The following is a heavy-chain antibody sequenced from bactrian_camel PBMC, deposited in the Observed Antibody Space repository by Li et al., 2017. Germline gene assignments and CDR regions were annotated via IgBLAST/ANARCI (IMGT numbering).Heavy chain of an antibody. V-gene: IGHV3S1*01. CDR3: ATSI. CDR2: ISRDGGTT. CDR1: GVTMSSSSHC. J-gene: IGHJ4*01. D-gene: IGHD7*01. Sequence: HVQLVESWGGSVQPGGSLRLSCSANGVTMSSSSHCMTWFRQAPGKEREGVASISRDGGTTYYADSVKGRFTISRDNAKNTLYLQMNSLKTEDTAVYYCATSIWGQGTQVTVS.